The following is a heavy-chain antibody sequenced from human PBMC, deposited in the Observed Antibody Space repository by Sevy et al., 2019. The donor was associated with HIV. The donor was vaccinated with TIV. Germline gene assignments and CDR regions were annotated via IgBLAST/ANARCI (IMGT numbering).Heavy chain of an antibody. CDR2: IKSKIDGETT. J-gene: IGHJ4*02. CDR3: ATAPGYYDRAPFDY. Sequence: GGSLRLSCAVSGFTFNNAWMNWVRQAPGTGLQWVGLIKSKIDGETTDYAAPVKGRFTNSREDSKNTLYLQMNSLKLEDKAVYYCATAPGYYDRAPFDYWGPGTLVTVSS. CDR1: GFTFNNAW. D-gene: IGHD3-22*01. V-gene: IGHV3-15*01.